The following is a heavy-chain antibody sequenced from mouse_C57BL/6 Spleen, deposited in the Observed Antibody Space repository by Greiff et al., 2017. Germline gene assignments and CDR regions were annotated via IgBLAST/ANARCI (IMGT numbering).Heavy chain of an antibody. CDR1: GYTFTSYW. V-gene: IGHV1-69*01. CDR3: ARGSTGVATDD. CDR2: IDPSDSYT. Sequence: QVQLKQPGAELVMPGASVKLSCKASGYTFTSYWMHWVKQRPGQGLEWIGEIDPSDSYTNYNQKFKGKSTLTVDKASSTAYMQLSSLTSEDSAVYYCARGSTGVATDDWGQGTTLTVSS. J-gene: IGHJ2*01. D-gene: IGHD1-1*01.